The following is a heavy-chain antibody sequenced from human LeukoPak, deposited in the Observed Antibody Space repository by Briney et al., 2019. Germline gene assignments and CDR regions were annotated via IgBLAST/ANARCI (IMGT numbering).Heavy chain of an antibody. CDR3: AKTLHYDFWSGRYHDAFDI. J-gene: IGHJ3*02. Sequence: GESLKISCNGSGYSFTSYWIGWVRQMPGKGLEWMGIIYPGDSDTRYSPSFQGQVTISADKSISTAYLQWSSLKASDTAMYYCAKTLHYDFWSGRYHDAFDIWGQGTMVTVSS. CDR1: GYSFTSYW. CDR2: IYPGDSDT. D-gene: IGHD3-3*01. V-gene: IGHV5-51*01.